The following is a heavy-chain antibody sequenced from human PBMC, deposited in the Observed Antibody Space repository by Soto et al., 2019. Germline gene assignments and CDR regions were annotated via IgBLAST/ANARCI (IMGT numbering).Heavy chain of an antibody. D-gene: IGHD2-2*01. CDR2: IKSKTDGGTT. V-gene: IGHV3-15*01. CDR1: GFTFSNAW. CDR3: TTSPRIVVVPAAMVDI. Sequence: GGSLRLSCAASGFTFSNAWMSWVRQAPGKGLEWVGRIKSKTDGGTTDYAAPVKGRFTISRDDSKNTLYLQMNSLKTEDTAVYYCTTSPRIVVVPAAMVDIWGQGTMVTVSS. J-gene: IGHJ3*02.